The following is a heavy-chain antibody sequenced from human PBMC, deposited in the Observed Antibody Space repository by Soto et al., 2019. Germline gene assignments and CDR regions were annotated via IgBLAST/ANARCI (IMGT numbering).Heavy chain of an antibody. CDR1: VYTFTGYY. V-gene: IGHV1-2*04. CDR3: ARRTHVLRYFDWFPETEDLYYYGMDV. J-gene: IGHJ6*02. D-gene: IGHD3-9*01. CDR2: INPNSGGT. Sequence: GASVKVSCRASVYTFTGYYMHWVRQAPGQGLEWMGWINPNSGGTNYAQKFQGWVTMTRDTSISTAYMELSRLRSDDTAVYYCARRTHVLRYFDWFPETEDLYYYGMDVWGQGTTVTVSS.